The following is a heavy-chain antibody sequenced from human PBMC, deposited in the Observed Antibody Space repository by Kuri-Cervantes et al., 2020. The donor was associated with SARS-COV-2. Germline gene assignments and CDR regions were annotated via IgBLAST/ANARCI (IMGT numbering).Heavy chain of an antibody. V-gene: IGHV5-51*01. D-gene: IGHD6-19*01. CDR3: ARRPSSPGIAVAGRGAFDF. CDR1: GYNFATYW. Sequence: GGSLRLSCEGSGYNFATYWIAWVRQMPGKGLEWMGIIYPGDSDTRYSPSFQGQVTISADKSISTAYLQWSSLKASDTAMYYCARRPSSPGIAVAGRGAFDFWGQGTMVTVSS. J-gene: IGHJ3*01. CDR2: IYPGDSDT.